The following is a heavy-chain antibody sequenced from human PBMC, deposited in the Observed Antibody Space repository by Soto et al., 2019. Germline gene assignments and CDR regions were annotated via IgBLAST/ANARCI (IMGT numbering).Heavy chain of an antibody. J-gene: IGHJ4*02. V-gene: IGHV4-39*01. CDR1: GGSISSSSYY. CDR2: IYYSGST. Sequence: PSETLSLTCTVSGGSISSSSYYWGWIRQPPGKGLEWIGSIYYSGSTYYNPSLKSRVTISVDTSKNQFSLKLSSVTAADTAVYYCARHGAARHPQGSSWYANYWGQGTLVTVSS. CDR3: ARHGAARHPQGSSWYANY. D-gene: IGHD6-13*01.